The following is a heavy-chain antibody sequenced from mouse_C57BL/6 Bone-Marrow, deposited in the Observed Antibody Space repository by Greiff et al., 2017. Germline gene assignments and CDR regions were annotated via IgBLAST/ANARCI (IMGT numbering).Heavy chain of an antibody. Sequence: QVQLQQPGTELVKPGASVKLSCKASGYTFTSYWMHWVKQRPGQGLEWIGNINPSNGGTNYNEKFKSKDTLTVDKSSSTAYMQLSSPTSEDSAVYYCASGDYYGSGVDYWGQGTTLTVSS. J-gene: IGHJ2*01. CDR3: ASGDYYGSGVDY. CDR2: INPSNGGT. V-gene: IGHV1-53*01. CDR1: GYTFTSYW. D-gene: IGHD1-1*01.